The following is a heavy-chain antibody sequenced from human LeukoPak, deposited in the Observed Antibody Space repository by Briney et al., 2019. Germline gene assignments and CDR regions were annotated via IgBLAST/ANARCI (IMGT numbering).Heavy chain of an antibody. J-gene: IGHJ4*02. CDR1: GFTFSSYA. CDR3: AKGLVGYSYASFDY. V-gene: IGHV3-23*01. CDR2: ISGSGGST. D-gene: IGHD5-18*01. Sequence: PGGSLRPSCAASGFTFSSYAMSWVRQAPGKGLEWVSAISGSGGSTYYADSVKGRFTISRDNSKNTLYLQMNSLRAEDTAVYYCAKGLVGYSYASFDYWGQGTLVTVSS.